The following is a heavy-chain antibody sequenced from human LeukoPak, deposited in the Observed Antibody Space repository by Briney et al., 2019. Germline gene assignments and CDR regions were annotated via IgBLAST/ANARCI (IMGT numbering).Heavy chain of an antibody. CDR3: ARGQRFRWLRLGELSLYFDY. D-gene: IGHD3-16*02. CDR1: SGSISTSNYY. V-gene: IGHV4-39*07. Sequence: SQTLSLTCTVSSGSISTSNYYWGWVRQPPGKALEWIGNIFYSGSTYYSPSLKSRVTISLDTSRNQFSLKLSSVTAADTAVYYCARGQRFRWLRLGELSLYFDYWGQGTLVTVSS. J-gene: IGHJ4*02. CDR2: IFYSGST.